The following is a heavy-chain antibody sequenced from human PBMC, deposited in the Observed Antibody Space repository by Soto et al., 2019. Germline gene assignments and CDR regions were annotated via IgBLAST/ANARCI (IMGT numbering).Heavy chain of an antibody. CDR1: GFTFDNYA. J-gene: IGHJ4*02. CDR3: AKDTGPN. CDR2: ISWNSNTI. V-gene: IGHV3-9*01. Sequence: SLRLSCAASGFTFDNYAMHWVRQAPGKGLEWVSGISWNSNTIAYADSVEGRFTIPRDNAKNSLYLQMNSLRAEDTAFYYCAKDTGPNWGQGTLVTVSS.